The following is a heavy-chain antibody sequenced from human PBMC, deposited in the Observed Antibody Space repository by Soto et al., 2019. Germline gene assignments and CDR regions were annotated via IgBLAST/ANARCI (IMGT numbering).Heavy chain of an antibody. D-gene: IGHD3-10*01. Sequence: GGSLRLSCAASGFTFSSYSMNWVRQAPGKGLEWVSSIYTAGNTYYADSVKGRFTISRDGSENTLYLQMNSLRAEDTAVYYCARGPLLWGDVWGQGTTVTVSS. CDR2: IYTAGNT. CDR1: GFTFSSYS. CDR3: ARGPLLWGDV. V-gene: IGHV3-66*01. J-gene: IGHJ6*02.